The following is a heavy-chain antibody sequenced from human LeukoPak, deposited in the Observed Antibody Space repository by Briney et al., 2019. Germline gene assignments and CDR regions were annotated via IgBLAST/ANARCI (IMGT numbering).Heavy chain of an antibody. D-gene: IGHD3-22*01. CDR1: GYSISNGYY. V-gene: IGHV4-38-2*02. Sequence: SETLSLTCAVSGYSISNGYYWDWIRQPPGKGLEWIGSIYHSGNTYHNPSLKSRVIISVDTSKNQFPLKLSSVTAADTAVYYCARDPLAYYDGSGYAGTHFDYWGQGTLVTVSS. CDR2: IYHSGNT. CDR3: ARDPLAYYDGSGYAGTHFDY. J-gene: IGHJ4*02.